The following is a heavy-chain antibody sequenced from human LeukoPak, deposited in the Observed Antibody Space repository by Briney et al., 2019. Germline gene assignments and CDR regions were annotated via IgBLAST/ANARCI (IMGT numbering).Heavy chain of an antibody. D-gene: IGHD3-10*01. CDR1: GFTFSSYA. V-gene: IGHV3-23*01. J-gene: IGHJ4*02. CDR3: TKEGASLGSGYFDY. Sequence: GGSLRLSCAASGFTFSSYAMNWVRQAPGKGLEWVSIISGSGDNTYYTDSVKGRFTISRDNSKNTLFLQMNSLRAEDAALYYCTKEGASLGSGYFDYWGQGTRVTVSS. CDR2: ISGSGDNT.